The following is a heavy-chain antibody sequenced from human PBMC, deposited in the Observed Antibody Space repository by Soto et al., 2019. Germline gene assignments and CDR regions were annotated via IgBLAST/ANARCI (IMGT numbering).Heavy chain of an antibody. CDR1: GGSISRGGYY. J-gene: IGHJ5*02. Sequence: QVQLQESGPGLVKPSQTLSLTCTVSGGSISRGGYYWTWIRQHPGKGLEWIGYIYSSGSTYYNPSLKSRLTISLDTSKNQFSLKMSSVTAADTAVYYCARSVFPWGQGTLVTVSS. CDR3: ARSVFP. CDR2: IYSSGST. V-gene: IGHV4-31*03.